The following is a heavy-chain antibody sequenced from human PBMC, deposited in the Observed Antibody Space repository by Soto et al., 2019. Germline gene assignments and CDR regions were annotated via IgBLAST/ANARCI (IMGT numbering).Heavy chain of an antibody. V-gene: IGHV1-69*13. CDR1: GGTFSSYA. Sequence: SVKVSCKASGGTFSSYAVSWVRQAPGQGLEWMGGIIPIFGTANYAQKFQGRVTITADESTSTAYMELSSLRSEDTAVYYCARADYDILTGYSNGWFDPWGQGTLVTVSS. CDR3: ARADYDILTGYSNGWFDP. D-gene: IGHD3-9*01. CDR2: IIPIFGTA. J-gene: IGHJ5*02.